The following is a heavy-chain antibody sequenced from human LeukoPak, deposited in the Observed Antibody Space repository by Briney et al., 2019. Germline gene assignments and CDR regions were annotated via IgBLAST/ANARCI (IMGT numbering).Heavy chain of an antibody. J-gene: IGHJ4*02. Sequence: SETLSLTCTVSAGSVSDYYWSWIRQSPGKGLEWIGYIYYTGTSYNPSLKSRVTISADTSKNQFSLNLSSVTAADTAVYYCASRKLGNDYWGQGTLVTVSS. CDR1: AGSVSDYY. CDR3: ASRKLGNDY. V-gene: IGHV4-59*02. D-gene: IGHD7-27*01. CDR2: IYYTGT.